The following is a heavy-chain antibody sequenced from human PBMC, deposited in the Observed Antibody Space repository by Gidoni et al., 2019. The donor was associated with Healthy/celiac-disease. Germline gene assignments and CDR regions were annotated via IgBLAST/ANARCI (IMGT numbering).Heavy chain of an antibody. CDR2: IYTSGST. D-gene: IGHD4-17*01. CDR3: ARDPTVTMLGNAFDI. V-gene: IGHV4-61*02. J-gene: IGHJ3*02. CDR1: GLFIRSGSYY. Sequence: QVQLQESGSGLVKPSQTLSLTCTVSGLFIRSGSYYWSWIRPPAGKGLEWSGRIYTSGSTNYNPTLKSRVTISVDTSKNQFSLKLSSVTAADTAVYYCARDPTVTMLGNAFDIWGQGTMVTVSS.